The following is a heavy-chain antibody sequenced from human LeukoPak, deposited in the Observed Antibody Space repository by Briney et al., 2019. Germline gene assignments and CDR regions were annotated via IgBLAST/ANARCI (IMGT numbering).Heavy chain of an antibody. J-gene: IGHJ2*01. V-gene: IGHV4-4*08. Sequence: SETLSLTCTVSGGSISSYYWSWIRQSPGKGLEWVGHVYNFGSTNYNPSLKSRVTISVDTSKNQFSLKLSSVTAADTAVYYCARAIVVVVTAPPYWYFDLWGRGTLVTVSS. CDR3: ARAIVVVVTAPPYWYFDL. D-gene: IGHD2-21*02. CDR2: VYNFGST. CDR1: GGSISSYY.